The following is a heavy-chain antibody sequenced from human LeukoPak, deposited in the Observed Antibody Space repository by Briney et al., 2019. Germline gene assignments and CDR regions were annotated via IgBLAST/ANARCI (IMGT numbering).Heavy chain of an antibody. CDR3: AKGTSLGGYCSGTSCYFDY. Sequence: SLRLSCAASGFIFDDYAMHWVRQAPGKGLEWVSGVSWNSENIAYADSVKGRFTISRDNAKNSLYLHMKSLRVEDTAFYYCAKGTSLGGYCSGTSCYFDYWGQGALVTVSS. D-gene: IGHD2-2*01. CDR2: VSWNSENI. J-gene: IGHJ4*02. V-gene: IGHV3-9*01. CDR1: GFIFDDYA.